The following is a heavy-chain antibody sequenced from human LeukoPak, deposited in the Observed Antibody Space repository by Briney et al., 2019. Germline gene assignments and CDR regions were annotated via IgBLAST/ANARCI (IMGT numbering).Heavy chain of an antibody. Sequence: GRSLRLSCAASGFTFDDYVVHWVRQVPGKGLEWVSGISWTSGNTGYADSVKGRFTISRDNTKNSVYLQMNSLRAEDTALYYCAKDRVAMEYYYYYGLDVWGQGATVTVSS. CDR1: GFTFDDYV. V-gene: IGHV3-9*01. D-gene: IGHD5-12*01. CDR2: ISWTSGNT. CDR3: AKDRVAMEYYYYYGLDV. J-gene: IGHJ6*02.